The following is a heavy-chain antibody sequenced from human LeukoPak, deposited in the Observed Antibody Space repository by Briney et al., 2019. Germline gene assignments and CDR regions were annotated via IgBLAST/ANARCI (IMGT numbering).Heavy chain of an antibody. CDR2: INPSGGST. CDR3: ARDRAGHYYDSSGYSYGMDV. J-gene: IGHJ6*02. D-gene: IGHD3-22*01. Sequence: ASVKVSCKASGYTFTGYYIHWVRQAPGQGLEWMGIINPSGGSTSYAQKFQGRVTMTRDTSTSTVYMELSSLRSEDTAVYYCARDRAGHYYDSSGYSYGMDVWGRGTTVTVSS. CDR1: GYTFTGYY. V-gene: IGHV1-46*01.